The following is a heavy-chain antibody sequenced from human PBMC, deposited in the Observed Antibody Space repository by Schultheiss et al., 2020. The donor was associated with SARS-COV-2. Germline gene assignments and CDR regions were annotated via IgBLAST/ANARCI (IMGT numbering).Heavy chain of an antibody. Sequence: SVKVSCKASGYTFTSYYIHWVRQAPGQGLEWMGGIIPIFGTANYAQKFQGRITMTTDTSARTAYMELRSLRSDDTAVYYCARFNYGPPHYYYAMDVWGQGTTVTVSS. CDR2: IIPIFGTA. CDR1: GYTFTSYY. D-gene: IGHD3-10*01. V-gene: IGHV1-69*05. J-gene: IGHJ6*02. CDR3: ARFNYGPPHYYYAMDV.